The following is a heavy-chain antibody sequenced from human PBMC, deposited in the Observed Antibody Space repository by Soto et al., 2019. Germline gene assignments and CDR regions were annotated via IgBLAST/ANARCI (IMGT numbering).Heavy chain of an antibody. CDR2: ISGSGGTT. CDR1: GFGFTSHA. J-gene: IGHJ6*03. Sequence: EVQLLESGGGLVQRGGSLRLSCAASGFGFTSHAMSWVRQAPGRGLERVATISGSGGTTYNADSAKGRFTISRDNSKNTLYLQMNSLRAEDTAIYYCAKAHWLVGAVYYMDVWGEGTPVTVSS. V-gene: IGHV3-23*01. D-gene: IGHD6-19*01. CDR3: AKAHWLVGAVYYMDV.